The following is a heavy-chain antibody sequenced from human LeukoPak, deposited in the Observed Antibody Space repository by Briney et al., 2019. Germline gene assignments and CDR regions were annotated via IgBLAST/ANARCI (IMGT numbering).Heavy chain of an antibody. CDR1: GGTFSSYA. V-gene: IGHV1-69*04. Sequence: ASVKVSCKASGGTFSSYAISWVRQAPGQGLEWMGRIIPIFGIANYAQKFQGRVTITADKSTSTAYMELSSLRSEDTAVYYCASVPIQLWLPAGYWGQGTLVTASS. J-gene: IGHJ4*02. CDR3: ASVPIQLWLPAGY. D-gene: IGHD5-18*01. CDR2: IIPIFGIA.